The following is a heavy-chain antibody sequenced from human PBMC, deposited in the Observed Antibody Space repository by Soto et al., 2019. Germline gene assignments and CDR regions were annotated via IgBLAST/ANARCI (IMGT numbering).Heavy chain of an antibody. D-gene: IGHD3-10*01. CDR1: GASITSSNW. CDR2: VFHGGST. J-gene: IGHJ4*02. Sequence: QVQLQESGPGLVKPSGTLSLTCDVFGASITSSNWWSWVRQSPGGGLEWIGEVFHGGSTNYNPSLKSRVTVSVDKSKNQFSLLLTSLTAADAAVYYGARVRLNFGFPFDSWGQGRRVTVSS. CDR3: ARVRLNFGFPFDS. V-gene: IGHV4-4*02.